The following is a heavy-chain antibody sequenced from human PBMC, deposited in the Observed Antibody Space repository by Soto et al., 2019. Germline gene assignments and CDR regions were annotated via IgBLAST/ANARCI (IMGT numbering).Heavy chain of an antibody. D-gene: IGHD2-2*01. CDR3: AREGDILVVPAGRVVLSSVPFDS. CDR2: IIPIFGTA. CDR1: GGTFSSHA. V-gene: IGHV1-69*13. J-gene: IGHJ4*02. Sequence: GAPVKVSCKASGGTFSSHANSWVRQDPGQGREWMGGIIPIFGTANYAQKFQGRVTMTADESTSTADMELSSLRSGDAAVDYCAREGDILVVPAGRVVLSSVPFDSCGQEPLVAVSS.